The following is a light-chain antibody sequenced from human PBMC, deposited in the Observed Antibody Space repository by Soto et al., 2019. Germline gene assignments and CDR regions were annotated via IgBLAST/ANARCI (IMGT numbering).Light chain of an antibody. J-gene: IGLJ3*02. V-gene: IGLV3-21*02. CDR1: DIEDKS. Sequence: SYDLTQPPSVSVAPGRTASITCGGSDIEDKSVHWYQQKPGQAPLLVVNDDSDRPSGIPERFSGSNSGNRATLTISSVEAGDEADYYCQVWDSSSDHWVFGGGTKLTVL. CDR3: QVWDSSSDHWV. CDR2: DDS.